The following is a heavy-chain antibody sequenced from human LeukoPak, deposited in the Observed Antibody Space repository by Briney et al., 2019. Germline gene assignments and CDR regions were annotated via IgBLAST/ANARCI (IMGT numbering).Heavy chain of an antibody. V-gene: IGHV3-23*01. CDR2: STTSGNT. D-gene: IGHD4-17*01. CDR3: AKVRVYGDYAFDI. CDR1: GFTFNSFA. Sequence: GGSLRLSCAASGFTFNSFAMRWVRQAPGKGREWVSASTTSGNTYYVDSVKGRFTISRDKSKNSLYLQMNSLRIEDTAVYYCAKVRVYGDYAFDIWGQGTMVTVSS. J-gene: IGHJ3*02.